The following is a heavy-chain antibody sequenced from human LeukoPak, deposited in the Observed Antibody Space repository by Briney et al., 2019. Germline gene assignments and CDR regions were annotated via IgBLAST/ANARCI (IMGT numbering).Heavy chain of an antibody. J-gene: IGHJ4*02. V-gene: IGHV1-18*01. CDR1: GYTFTSYG. CDR3: AREKSYYDSSGYYGY. CDR2: ISAYNGDT. D-gene: IGHD3-22*01. Sequence: GASVKVSCKASGYTFTSYGISWVRQAPGQGLEWMGWISAYNGDTNYAQKLQGRVTMTTDTSTSTAYMELRSLRSDDTAVYYCAREKSYYDSSGYYGYWGQGTLVTVSS.